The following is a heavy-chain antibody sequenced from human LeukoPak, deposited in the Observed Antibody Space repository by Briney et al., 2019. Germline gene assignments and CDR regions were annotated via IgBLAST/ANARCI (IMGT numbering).Heavy chain of an antibody. Sequence: SETLSLTCTVSGASFSSSTYYWGWIRQPPGKGLEWIGSIYYSGSTYYNPSLKSRVTTSVDTSKNQFSLKLSSVTAADTAVYYCARHAGGISATGTRPFDYWGQGTLVTVSS. CDR3: ARHAGGISATGTRPFDY. CDR2: IYYSGST. J-gene: IGHJ4*02. D-gene: IGHD6-13*01. CDR1: GASFSSSTYY. V-gene: IGHV4-39*01.